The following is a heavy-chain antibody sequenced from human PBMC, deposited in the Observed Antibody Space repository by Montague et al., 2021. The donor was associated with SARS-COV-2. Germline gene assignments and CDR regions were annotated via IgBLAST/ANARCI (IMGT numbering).Heavy chain of an antibody. CDR3: ARAQLDFDWLSMPSSHWFDP. J-gene: IGHJ5*02. D-gene: IGHD3-9*01. CDR1: GGSISSGGYY. V-gene: IGHV4-31*03. Sequence: TLSLTCTVSGGSISSGGYYWSWIRQHPGKGLEWIGYIYYSGNTYYNPSLKSRVTISVDTSKNQFSLKLSSVTAADTAVYYCARAQLDFDWLSMPSSHWFDPGDQGTLVTASS. CDR2: IYYSGNT.